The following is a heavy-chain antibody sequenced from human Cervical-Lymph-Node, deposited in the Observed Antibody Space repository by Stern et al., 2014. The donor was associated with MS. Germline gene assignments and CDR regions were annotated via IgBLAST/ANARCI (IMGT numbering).Heavy chain of an antibody. V-gene: IGHV1-69*01. CDR2: ITPLFDAS. Sequence: VQLVESGAEAKKPGSSVKVSCKTSGGTFNTFAIGWVRQAPGQGLEWMGGITPLFDASNYAQKFQGRLTMTADESARTVYMELSSLRFDDTAIYYCARGDSEAPIYYFDYWGQGTLVTVSS. D-gene: IGHD2-21*01. CDR3: ARGDSEAPIYYFDY. CDR1: GGTFNTFA. J-gene: IGHJ4*02.